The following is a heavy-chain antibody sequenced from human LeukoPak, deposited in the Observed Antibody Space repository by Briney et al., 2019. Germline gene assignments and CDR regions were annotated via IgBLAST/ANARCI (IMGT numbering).Heavy chain of an antibody. CDR1: GFTVSSTY. J-gene: IGHJ4*02. CDR2: LYRDGST. D-gene: IGHD4-17*01. Sequence: GGSLRLSCAASGFTVSSTYMSWVRQAPGKGLEWLSVLYRDGSTYYSESVKGRFTLSRDNTKNTLYLQMKSLRAEDTAVYYCARDQLTKTTSGWGQGTLVTVSS. V-gene: IGHV3-53*01. CDR3: ARDQLTKTTSG.